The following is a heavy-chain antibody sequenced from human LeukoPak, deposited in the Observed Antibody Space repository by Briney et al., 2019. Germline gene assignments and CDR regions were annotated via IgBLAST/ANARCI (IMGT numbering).Heavy chain of an antibody. D-gene: IGHD6-6*01. Sequence: GGSLRLSCTASGFTFDDYAMHWVRQAPGKGLEWVSGISWNSGSIGYADSVKGRFTISRDNAKNSLYLQMNSLSAEDTALYYCAKDKSSSYYYGMDVWGQGTTVTVSS. CDR1: GFTFDDYA. CDR3: AKDKSSSYYYGMDV. V-gene: IGHV3-9*01. J-gene: IGHJ6*02. CDR2: ISWNSGSI.